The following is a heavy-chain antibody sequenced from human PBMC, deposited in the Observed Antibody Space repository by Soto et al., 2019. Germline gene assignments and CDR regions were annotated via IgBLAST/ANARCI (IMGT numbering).Heavy chain of an antibody. D-gene: IGHD2-8*01. J-gene: IGHJ5*02. CDR2: IYPGDSDT. V-gene: IGHV5-51*01. CDR3: ARPDLYCTNGVCYIVNWFDP. CDR1: GYSFTSYW. Sequence: GESLKISCKGSGYSFTSYWIGWVRQMPGTGLEWMGIIYPGDSDTRYSPSFQGQVTISADKSISTAYLQWSSLKASDTAMYYCARPDLYCTNGVCYIVNWFDPWGQGTLVTVPQ.